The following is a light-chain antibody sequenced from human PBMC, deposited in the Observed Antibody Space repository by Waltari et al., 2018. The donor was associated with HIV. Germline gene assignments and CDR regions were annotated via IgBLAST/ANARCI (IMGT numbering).Light chain of an antibody. CDR1: GSNIGSNY. Sequence: QSVLTQPPSLSAAPGQRVTISCSGSGSNIGSNYVSWYQQVPGTAPKVLIYDNEKRASGIPDRCSGSTSGTSATLAITGLQSGDEADYYCAVWDSSLRSGRVFGGGTKLTVL. V-gene: IGLV1-51*01. CDR3: AVWDSSLRSGRV. CDR2: DNE. J-gene: IGLJ3*02.